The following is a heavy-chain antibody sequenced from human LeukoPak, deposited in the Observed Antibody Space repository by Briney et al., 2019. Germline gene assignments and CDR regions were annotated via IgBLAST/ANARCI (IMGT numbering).Heavy chain of an antibody. CDR2: IYYSGST. V-gene: IGHV4-30-4*01. CDR1: GGSISSGDYY. J-gene: IGHJ4*02. D-gene: IGHD4-17*01. Sequence: PSETLSLTCTVSGGSISSGDYYWSWIRQPPGKGLEWIGYIYYSGSTYYNPSLKSRVTISVDTSKNQFSLKLGSVTAADTAVYYCARGGSHDYGDYVYFYWGQGTLVTVSS. CDR3: ARGGSHDYGDYVYFY.